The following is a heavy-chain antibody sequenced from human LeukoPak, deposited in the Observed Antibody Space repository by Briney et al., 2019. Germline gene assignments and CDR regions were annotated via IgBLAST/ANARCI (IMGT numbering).Heavy chain of an antibody. Sequence: ASVKVSCKASGYTFTSYYMHWVRQAPGQGLEWMGIINPSGGSTSYAQKFQGRVTMTRDMSTSTVYMELSSLRSDDTAVYYCARDVPYDFWSGYYIYYYYYYMDVWGKGTTVTVSS. J-gene: IGHJ6*03. CDR2: INPSGGST. CDR1: GYTFTSYY. CDR3: ARDVPYDFWSGYYIYYYYYYMDV. D-gene: IGHD3-3*01. V-gene: IGHV1-46*01.